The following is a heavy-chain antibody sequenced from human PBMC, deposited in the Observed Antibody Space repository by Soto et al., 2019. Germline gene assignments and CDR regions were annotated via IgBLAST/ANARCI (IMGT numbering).Heavy chain of an antibody. CDR3: ARHGYCSGGSCYKSYYYYYGMDV. V-gene: IGHV4-39*01. D-gene: IGHD2-15*01. J-gene: IGHJ6*02. CDR1: GGSISSSSYY. Sequence: SETLSLTCTVSGGSISSSSYYWGWIRQPPGKGLEWIGSIYYSGSTYYNPSLKSRVTISVDTSKNQFSLKLSSVTAADTAVYYCARHGYCSGGSCYKSYYYYYGMDVWGQGTTVTVSS. CDR2: IYYSGST.